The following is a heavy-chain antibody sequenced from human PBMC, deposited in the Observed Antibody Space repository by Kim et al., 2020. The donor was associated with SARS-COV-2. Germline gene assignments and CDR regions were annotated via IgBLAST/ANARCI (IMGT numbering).Heavy chain of an antibody. Sequence: GGSLRLSCAASGFTFSSYGMHWVRQAPGKGLEWVAVISYYGSNKYYADSVKGRFTISRDNSKNTLYLQMNSLRAEDTAVYYCAKERGFVVVPAAAKYYYYGMDVWGQGTTVTVSS. CDR2: ISYYGSNK. J-gene: IGHJ6*02. D-gene: IGHD2-2*01. CDR3: AKERGFVVVPAAAKYYYYGMDV. CDR1: GFTFSSYG. V-gene: IGHV3-30*18.